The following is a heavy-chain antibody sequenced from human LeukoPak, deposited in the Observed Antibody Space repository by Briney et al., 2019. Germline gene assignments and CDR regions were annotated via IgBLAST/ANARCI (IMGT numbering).Heavy chain of an antibody. D-gene: IGHD3-22*01. J-gene: IGHJ4*02. V-gene: IGHV3-7*03. Sequence: GGSLRLSCAASGFTFSSYWMSWVRQAPGKGLEWVANIKQDGSEKYYVDSVKGRFTISRDNAKNSLYLQMNSLRAEDTAVYYCASPSIYDSSYYFDYWGQGTLVTVSS. CDR2: IKQDGSEK. CDR3: ASPSIYDSSYYFDY. CDR1: GFTFSSYW.